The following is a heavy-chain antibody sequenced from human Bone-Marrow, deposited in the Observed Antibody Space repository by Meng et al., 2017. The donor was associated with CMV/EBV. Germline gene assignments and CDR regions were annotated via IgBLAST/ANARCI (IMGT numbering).Heavy chain of an antibody. Sequence: GDSLKIACAASGFTFSSYWMHWVRQAPGKGLVWVSRINSDGSSTSYADSVKGRFTISRDNAKNTLYLQMNSLRAEDTAVYYCAKDRKFGGSSWFDYWGQGTLVTVSS. V-gene: IGHV3-74*01. CDR1: GFTFSSYW. D-gene: IGHD6-13*01. CDR3: AKDRKFGGSSWFDY. CDR2: INSDGSST. J-gene: IGHJ4*02.